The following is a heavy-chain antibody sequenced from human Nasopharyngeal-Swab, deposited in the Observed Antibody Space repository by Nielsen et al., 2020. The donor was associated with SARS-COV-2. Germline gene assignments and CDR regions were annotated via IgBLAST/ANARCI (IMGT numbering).Heavy chain of an antibody. V-gene: IGHV3-48*02. CDR1: GFTFSSYS. CDR3: ARDLGGGYCTTTNCPGS. Sequence: GGSLRLSCAASGFTFSSYSMNWVRQAPGKGLEWVSYISSSSSTIYYADSVKGRFTLSRDNAKNSLYLQMNSLRDEDTAVYYCARDLGGGYCTTTNCPGSWGQGTLVTVSS. J-gene: IGHJ1*01. CDR2: ISSSSSTI. D-gene: IGHD2-2*01.